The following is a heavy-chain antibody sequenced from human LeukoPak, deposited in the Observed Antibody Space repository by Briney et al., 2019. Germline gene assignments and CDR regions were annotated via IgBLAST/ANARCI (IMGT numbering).Heavy chain of an antibody. Sequence: GGSLGLSFAASGLPFSSYDMHWVRPATGKGVEGVSAIDNTGDTYNARSVRGRFTISREKAKNSLYLQMNSLRAGDTAVYYCTRDLGTGWFTYAMDVWGQGTTVTVSS. D-gene: IGHD6-19*01. CDR1: GLPFSSYD. CDR3: TRDLGTGWFTYAMDV. V-gene: IGHV3-13*01. J-gene: IGHJ6*02. CDR2: IDNTGDT.